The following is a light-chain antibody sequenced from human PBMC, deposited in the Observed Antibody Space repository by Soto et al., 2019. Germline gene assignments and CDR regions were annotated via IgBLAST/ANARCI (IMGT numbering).Light chain of an antibody. V-gene: IGLV1-40*01. CDR1: SSYIGAGYD. CDR2: GNS. CDR3: QSYDSSLSGSV. J-gene: IGLJ3*02. Sequence: QSVLTQPPSVSGAPGQRVTISCTGTSSYIGAGYDVHWYQQLPGTAPKLLIYGNSNRPSGVPDRFSGSKSGTSVSLAITGLQAEDEADYYCQSYDSSLSGSVSGGGTKVTVL.